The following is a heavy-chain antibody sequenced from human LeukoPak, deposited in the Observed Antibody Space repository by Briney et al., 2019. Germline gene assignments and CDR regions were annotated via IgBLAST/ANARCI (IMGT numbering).Heavy chain of an antibody. Sequence: PGGSLRLSCAASGFTFSSYAMSWVRQAPGKGLEWVSAISGSGGSTYYADSVKGRFTISRDNSKNTLYLQMNSLRAGDTAVYYCAAFGIAAAGTTGYWGQGTLVTVSS. CDR3: AAFGIAAAGTTGY. J-gene: IGHJ4*02. V-gene: IGHV3-23*01. CDR1: GFTFSSYA. CDR2: ISGSGGST. D-gene: IGHD6-13*01.